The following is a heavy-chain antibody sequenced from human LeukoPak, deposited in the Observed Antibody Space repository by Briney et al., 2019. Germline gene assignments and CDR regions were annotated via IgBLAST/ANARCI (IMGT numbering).Heavy chain of an antibody. CDR3: SRESGAFCPFGY. CDR2: ISLSGQT. Sequence: PSGTLSLTCGVSGGSISNTNWWTWFRQPPGQGLEWIGEISLSGQTNFNPSLNGRVTMSLDESRNQLSLTLTSVTAADTAIYYCSRESGAFCPFGYWGQGTLLIVPP. V-gene: IGHV4-4*02. CDR1: GGSISNTNW. D-gene: IGHD1-26*01. J-gene: IGHJ4*02.